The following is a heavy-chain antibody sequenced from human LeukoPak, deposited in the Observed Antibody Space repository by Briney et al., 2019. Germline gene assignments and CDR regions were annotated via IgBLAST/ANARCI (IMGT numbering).Heavy chain of an antibody. V-gene: IGHV3-21*01. CDR1: GFTFSSYS. CDR3: ARERDIVVVPAASPHLPFDY. J-gene: IGHJ4*02. D-gene: IGHD2-2*01. Sequence: GGSLRLSCAASGFTFSSYSMNWVRQAPGKELECVSSISTSSNYIYYADSVKGRFTISRDNAKNSLYLQMNSLRAEDTAVYYCARERDIVVVPAASPHLPFDYWGQGTLVTVSS. CDR2: ISTSSNYI.